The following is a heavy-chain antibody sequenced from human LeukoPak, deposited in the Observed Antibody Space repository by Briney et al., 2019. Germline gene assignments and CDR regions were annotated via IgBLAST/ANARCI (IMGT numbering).Heavy chain of an antibody. CDR1: GYTFTGYW. CDR2: IYPGDSDT. J-gene: IGHJ4*02. V-gene: IGHV5-51*01. Sequence: GESLKISCKGSGYTFTGYWIGWVRQMPGKGLEWMGIIYPGDSDTRYSPSFQGQVTISADKSISTAYLQWSSLKASDTAMYYCARGGVVPAAMSAYWGQGTLVTVSS. CDR3: ARGGVVPAAMSAY. D-gene: IGHD2-2*01.